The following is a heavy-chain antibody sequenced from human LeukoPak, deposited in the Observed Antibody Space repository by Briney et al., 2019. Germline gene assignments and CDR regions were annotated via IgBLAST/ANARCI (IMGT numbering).Heavy chain of an antibody. J-gene: IGHJ4*02. D-gene: IGHD1-1*01. CDR3: ATYRRYPVDY. V-gene: IGHV3-74*01. CDR1: GFTFSSYW. Sequence: GGSLRLSCAASGFTFSSYWMHWGRQAPGKGLGWGSRIRYDDRITNYADSFKGRFTLSRNNSKNTLYLQINSLRADDTALYYWATYRRYPVDYWGRETLVTVFS. CDR2: IRYDDRIT.